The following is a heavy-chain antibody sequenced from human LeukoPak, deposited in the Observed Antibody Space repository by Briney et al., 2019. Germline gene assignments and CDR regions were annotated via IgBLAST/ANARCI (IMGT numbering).Heavy chain of an antibody. CDR1: GSTFSSYA. CDR2: ISGGAGTP. D-gene: IGHD4-17*01. Sequence: PGGSLRLSCAASGSTFSSYAMSWVRQAPGKGLEWVSGISGGAGTPYYADSVKGRFTISRDNSKSTLYLQMTSLRAEDTAVYYCAKRRTTVITMDYFDYWGQGTLVTVSS. CDR3: AKRRTTVITMDYFDY. V-gene: IGHV3-23*01. J-gene: IGHJ4*02.